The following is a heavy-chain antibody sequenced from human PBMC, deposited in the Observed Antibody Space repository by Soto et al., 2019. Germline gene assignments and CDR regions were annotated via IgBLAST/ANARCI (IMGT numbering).Heavy chain of an antibody. J-gene: IGHJ4*02. V-gene: IGHV4-31*01. D-gene: IGHD3-16*01. CDR1: GGSFSSAGYC. CDR3: ARGGDTTKLDY. CDR2: MYGHGRT. Sequence: QVQLQESGPGLVKSSQTLSLTCTVSGGSFSSAGYCWSWIRQHPGEGLEWIGFMYGHGRTSYNPSLKRLVTISVDTTTTLAPLELRSVAAADTAVYYGARGGDTTKLDYGGQGTLVTFSS.